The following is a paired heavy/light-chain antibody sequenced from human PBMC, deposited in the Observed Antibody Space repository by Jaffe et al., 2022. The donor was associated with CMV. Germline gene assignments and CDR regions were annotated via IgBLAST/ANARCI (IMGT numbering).Heavy chain of an antibody. Sequence: QVQLQESGPGLVKPSETLSLTCTVSGGSISSYYWSWIRQPAGKGLEWIGRIYTSGSTNYNPSLKSRVTMSVDTSKNQFSLKLSSVTAADTAVYYCARTVFGVVSNYGMDVWGQGTTVTVSS. D-gene: IGHD3-3*01. CDR1: GGSISSYY. V-gene: IGHV4-4*07. CDR2: IYTSGST. J-gene: IGHJ6*02. CDR3: ARTVFGVVSNYGMDV.
Light chain of an antibody. J-gene: IGKJ3*01. CDR1: QSLLHSNGYNY. CDR3: MQALQTLFT. V-gene: IGKV2-28*01. Sequence: DIVMTQSPLSLPVTPGEPASISCRSSQSLLHSNGYNYLDWYLQKPGKSPQLLIYLGSNRASGVPDRFSGSGSGTDFTLKISRVEAEDVGVYYCMQALQTLFTFGPGTKVDIK. CDR2: LGS.